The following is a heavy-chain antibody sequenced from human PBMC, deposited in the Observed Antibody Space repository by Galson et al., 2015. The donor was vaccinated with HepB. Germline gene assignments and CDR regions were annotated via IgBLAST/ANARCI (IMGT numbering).Heavy chain of an antibody. V-gene: IGHV3-30*18. CDR1: GLIFSEYS. J-gene: IGHJ6*02. Sequence: SLRLSCAASGLIFSEYSMHWVRQAPGKGLEWVAVVSYDGSKKNYADSVKGRFTISRDNSKNTLFLQMKSLRGEDTAVYYCAQDKRSISARHVSYYYYGMDVWGQGTTVTVSS. CDR3: AQDKRSISARHVSYYYYGMDV. CDR2: VSYDGSKK. D-gene: IGHD6-6*01.